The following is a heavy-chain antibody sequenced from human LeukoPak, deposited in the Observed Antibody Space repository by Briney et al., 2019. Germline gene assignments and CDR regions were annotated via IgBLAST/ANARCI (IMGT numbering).Heavy chain of an antibody. CDR3: ASAGYSSGWYFDY. V-gene: IGHV1-2*02. D-gene: IGHD6-19*01. CDR2: INPNSGGT. CDR1: GYTFTGYY. J-gene: IGHJ4*02. Sequence: GGSVKVSCKASGYTFTGYYMHWVRQAPGQGLEWMGWINPNSGGTNYAQKFQGRVTMTRDTSISTAYMELSRLRSDDTAVYYCASAGYSSGWYFDYWGQGTLVTVSS.